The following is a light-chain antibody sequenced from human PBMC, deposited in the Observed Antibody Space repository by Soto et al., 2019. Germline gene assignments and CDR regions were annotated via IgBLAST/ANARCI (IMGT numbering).Light chain of an antibody. CDR3: GTWDSSLSAGV. CDR2: ENN. Sequence: QSVLTQPPSVSAAPGQKVTISCSGSSSNIGNNYVSWYQQLPGTAPKLLIYENNKRPSGIPHRFSGSKSGTSATLGITGLQTGDEADYYCGTWDSSLSAGVFGGGTKVTVL. V-gene: IGLV1-51*02. CDR1: SSNIGNNY. J-gene: IGLJ3*02.